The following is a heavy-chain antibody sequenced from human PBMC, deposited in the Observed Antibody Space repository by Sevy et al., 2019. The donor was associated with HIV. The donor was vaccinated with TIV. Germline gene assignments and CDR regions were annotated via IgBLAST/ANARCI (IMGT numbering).Heavy chain of an antibody. D-gene: IGHD3-10*01. CDR2: INSDGRIT. V-gene: IGHV3-74*01. CDR3: ARGTAGVASL. CDR1: RFTSSNYW. Sequence: GGCLRLSCVVSRFTSSNYWMHWVRQAPGKGLVWVSRINSDGRITTYADSVKGRFTISRDLAKNTLYLQMNSVRVEDTAVYFCARGTAGVASLWGQGTLVTVSS. J-gene: IGHJ4*02.